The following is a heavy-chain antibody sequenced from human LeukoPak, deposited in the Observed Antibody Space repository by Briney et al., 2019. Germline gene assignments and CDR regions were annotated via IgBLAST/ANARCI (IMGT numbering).Heavy chain of an antibody. V-gene: IGHV3-7*01. J-gene: IGHJ5*02. Sequence: GGSLRLSCAASKFTFSSYWMSWVRQAPGKGLEWVANIKQDGSVQFYMDSLKGRFSVSRDNAKNSLYLQMNGLRVEDTAVYYCTRLQIAVAGPNWLDPWGQGTLVTVSS. D-gene: IGHD6-19*01. CDR3: TRLQIAVAGPNWLDP. CDR1: KFTFSSYW. CDR2: IKQDGSVQ.